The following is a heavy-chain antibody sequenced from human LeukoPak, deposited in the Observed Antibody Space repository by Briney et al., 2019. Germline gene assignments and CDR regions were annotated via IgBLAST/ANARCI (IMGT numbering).Heavy chain of an antibody. CDR1: GFTFSSYG. CDR3: ARWSSGWYESAFDI. V-gene: IGHV3-30*03. J-gene: IGHJ3*02. D-gene: IGHD6-19*01. Sequence: GRSLRLSCAASGFTFSSYGMHWVRQAPGKGLEWVAVISYDGSNKYYADSVKGRFTISRDNSKNTLYLQMNSLRAEDTAVYYCARWSSGWYESAFDIWGQGTMVTVSS. CDR2: ISYDGSNK.